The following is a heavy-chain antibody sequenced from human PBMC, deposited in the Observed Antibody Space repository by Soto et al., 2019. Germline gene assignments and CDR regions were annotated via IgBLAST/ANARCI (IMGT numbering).Heavy chain of an antibody. Sequence: QVQLVQSGAEVKKPGASVKVSCKASGYTFTSYYMHWVRQAPGQGLEWMGIINPSGGSTSYAQKCQGRVTMARDTSTSTVYMELSSLRSEDTAAYYCARGGTRKGDYWGQGTLVTVSS. J-gene: IGHJ4*02. CDR2: INPSGGST. V-gene: IGHV1-46*01. CDR3: ARGGTRKGDY. CDR1: GYTFTSYY.